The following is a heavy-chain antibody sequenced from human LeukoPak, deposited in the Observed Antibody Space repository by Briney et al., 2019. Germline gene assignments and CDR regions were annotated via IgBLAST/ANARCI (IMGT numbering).Heavy chain of an antibody. J-gene: IGHJ3*02. CDR1: GGSISSYY. CDR3: ARRGFDWLLETAPAFDI. D-gene: IGHD3-9*01. V-gene: IGHV4-59*08. CDR2: IYYSGST. Sequence: SETLSLTCTVSGGSISSYYWSWIRQPPGKGLEWIGYIYYSGSTNYNPSLKSRVTISVDTSKNQFSLKLSSVTAADTAVYYRARRGFDWLLETAPAFDIWGQGTMVTVSS.